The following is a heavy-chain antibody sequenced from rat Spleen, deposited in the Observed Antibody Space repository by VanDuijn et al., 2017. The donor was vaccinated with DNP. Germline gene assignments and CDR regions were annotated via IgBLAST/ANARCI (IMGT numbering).Heavy chain of an antibody. J-gene: IGHJ4*01. D-gene: IGHD1-2*01. CDR3: ARQQLSGAMDA. Sequence: QVQLQQSGAELVWPGTSVRLSCKTSGYTFTTNHMNWIKQTTGQGPEWIGIINPGSGGTTYNVKFKGKATLTVDKSSSTAFMQLGSLTPEDSAVYYCARQQLSGAMDAWGQGTSVTV. CDR1: GYTFTTNH. CDR2: INPGSGGT. V-gene: IGHV1-47*01.